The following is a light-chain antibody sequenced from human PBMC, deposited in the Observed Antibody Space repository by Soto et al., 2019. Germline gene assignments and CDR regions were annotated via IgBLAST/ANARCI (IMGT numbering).Light chain of an antibody. Sequence: EIVLTQSPGTLSLSPGERATLSCRASRSVSSSYLAWYQQNPGQPPRLLIHGASSRASGIPDRFSGSGSGTDFTSAICRQEAEACAVYYCEEHCRTRWRFAKGTKVEIK. J-gene: IGKJ1*01. CDR3: EEHCRTRWR. CDR1: RSVSSSY. CDR2: GAS. V-gene: IGKV3-20*01.